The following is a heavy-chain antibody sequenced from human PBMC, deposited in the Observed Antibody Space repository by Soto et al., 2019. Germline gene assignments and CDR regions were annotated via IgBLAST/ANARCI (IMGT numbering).Heavy chain of an antibody. CDR3: AREYYGSGGLDY. Sequence: QVQLVASGGGVVQPGRSLKLSCAASGFTFGSFTMHWVRQAPGKGLECVAVISYDGGNKHYADSVKGRFTISRDNSENTLYLQMNSLKTEDTSVYYCAREYYGSGGLDYWGQGTLVTVSS. V-gene: IGHV3-30-3*01. J-gene: IGHJ4*02. CDR2: ISYDGGNK. D-gene: IGHD3-10*01. CDR1: GFTFGSFT.